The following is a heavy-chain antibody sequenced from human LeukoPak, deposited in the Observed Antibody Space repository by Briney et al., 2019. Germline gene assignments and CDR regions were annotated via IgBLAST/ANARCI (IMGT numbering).Heavy chain of an antibody. V-gene: IGHV4-61*02. J-gene: IGHJ6*03. CDR1: GGSISSSSYY. CDR2: IYTSGST. CDR3: AREIAARPYYYYYMDV. D-gene: IGHD6-6*01. Sequence: ASETLSLTCTVSGGSISSSSYYWSWIRQPAGKGLEWIGRIYTSGSTNYNPSLKSRVTMSVDTSKNQFSLKLSSVTAADTAVYYCAREIAARPYYYYYMDVWGKGTTVTVSS.